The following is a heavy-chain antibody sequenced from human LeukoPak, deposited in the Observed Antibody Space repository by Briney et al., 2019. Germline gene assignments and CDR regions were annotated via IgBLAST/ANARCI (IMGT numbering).Heavy chain of an antibody. J-gene: IGHJ3*01. CDR3: ARAVYYDSSVFYPPDVFNF. CDR1: GFTASSDY. V-gene: IGHV3-53*01. Sequence: GGSLRLSCAASGFTASSDYMTWVRQAPGKGLEWVSFVYSGGSTYYEDSVKGRFTISRDSSKNTLFLQMNSLRVGDTAVYYCARAVYYDSSVFYPPDVFNFGAQGTGAPVS. D-gene: IGHD3-22*01. CDR2: VYSGGST.